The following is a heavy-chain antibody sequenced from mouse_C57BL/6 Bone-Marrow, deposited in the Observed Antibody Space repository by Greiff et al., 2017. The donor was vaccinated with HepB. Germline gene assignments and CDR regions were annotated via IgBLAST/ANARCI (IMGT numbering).Heavy chain of an antibody. CDR2: IYPGDGDT. Sequence: QVQLQQSGPELVKPGASVKISCKASGYAFSSSWMNWVKQRPGKGLEWIGRIYPGDGDTNYNGKFKGKATLTADKSSSTAYMQLSSLTSEDSAVYFCASTSIYYYGTHGGFAYWGQGTLVTVAA. CDR1: GYAFSSSW. CDR3: ASTSIYYYGTHGGFAY. V-gene: IGHV1-82*01. D-gene: IGHD1-1*01. J-gene: IGHJ3*01.